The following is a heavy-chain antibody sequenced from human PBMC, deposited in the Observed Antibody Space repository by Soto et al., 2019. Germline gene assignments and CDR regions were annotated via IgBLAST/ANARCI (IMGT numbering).Heavy chain of an antibody. J-gene: IGHJ4*02. D-gene: IGHD6-13*01. CDR1: GYTFSNFW. CDR2: IYPGDHET. CDR3: ARSPRSSPYFDY. V-gene: IGHV5-51*01. Sequence: PGESLEIPCQCSGYTFSNFWIGWVRQLPGQGLEWMGIIYPGDHETRYSPSFRGKVTISADKSINTAYLQWNGLEASDTAFYFCARSPRSSPYFDYWGQGALVTVSS.